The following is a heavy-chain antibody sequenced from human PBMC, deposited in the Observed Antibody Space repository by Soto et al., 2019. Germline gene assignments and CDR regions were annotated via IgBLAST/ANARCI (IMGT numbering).Heavy chain of an antibody. J-gene: IGHJ4*02. CDR2: THYSGST. Sequence: PSETLSLTCTVSGGSISGHFWSWIRQPPGKGLEWIGYTHYSGSTNYNPSLKSRVTISVDTSKNQFSLKLTSVTSADTAVYFCAMGGYRDGSSHSYFDYWGKRTLV. CDR1: GGSISGHF. D-gene: IGHD5-18*01. CDR3: AMGGYRDGSSHSYFDY. V-gene: IGHV4-59*11.